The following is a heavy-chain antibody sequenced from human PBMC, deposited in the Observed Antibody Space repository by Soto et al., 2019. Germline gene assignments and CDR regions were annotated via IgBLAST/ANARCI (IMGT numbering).Heavy chain of an antibody. V-gene: IGHV3-30-3*01. J-gene: IGHJ4*02. CDR3: ARGGTRWLTIGDN. CDR2: LSYDGSTK. CDR1: GFTFSPYA. Sequence: VGSLRLSCAASGFTFSPYAMHWVRQAPGKGLEWVAILSYDGSTKYYADSVKGRFTISRDNSKNRLFLQMNSLRVEDTAVYYCARGGTRWLTIGDNWGQGTLVTVS. D-gene: IGHD3-10*01.